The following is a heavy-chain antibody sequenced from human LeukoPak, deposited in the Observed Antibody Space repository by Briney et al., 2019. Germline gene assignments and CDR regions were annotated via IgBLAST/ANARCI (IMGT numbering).Heavy chain of an antibody. CDR1: GFTFSSYW. Sequence: GGSLRLSCAASGFTFSSYWMYWVRQAPGKGLVWVSRINSDGSSTSYADSVKGRFTISRDNAKNTLYLQMNSLRAEDTAVYYCARGRVTYYYDSSGLHWGQGTLVTVSS. J-gene: IGHJ4*02. CDR2: INSDGSST. D-gene: IGHD3-22*01. V-gene: IGHV3-74*01. CDR3: ARGRVTYYYDSSGLH.